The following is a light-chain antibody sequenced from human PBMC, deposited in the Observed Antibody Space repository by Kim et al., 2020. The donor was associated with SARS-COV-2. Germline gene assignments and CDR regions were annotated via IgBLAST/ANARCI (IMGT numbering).Light chain of an antibody. CDR1: QSISTN. V-gene: IGKV3-15*01. J-gene: IGKJ2*01. Sequence: SVSPGERATPSCRASQSISTNLAWYQQKPGQAPRLLMFGASNSATCIPARFSGSGAGTEFTLTISSLQSEDFAVYYCQQYNNWPYTFGQGTKLEI. CDR3: QQYNNWPYT. CDR2: GAS.